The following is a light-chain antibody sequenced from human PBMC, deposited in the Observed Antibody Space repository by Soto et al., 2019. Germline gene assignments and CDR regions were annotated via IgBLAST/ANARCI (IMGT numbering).Light chain of an antibody. J-gene: IGLJ1*01. V-gene: IGLV2-8*01. CDR1: SSDVGAFDS. Sequence: QSVLTQPPSASGSLGQSVTISCTGSSSDVGAFDSVSWYQQHPHKAPQIIIYEVSKRPSGVPDRFSGSKSGNTASLTVSGLQADDEADYFCSSYAGRNKYGVGTGTKLTVL. CDR2: EVS. CDR3: SSYAGRNKYG.